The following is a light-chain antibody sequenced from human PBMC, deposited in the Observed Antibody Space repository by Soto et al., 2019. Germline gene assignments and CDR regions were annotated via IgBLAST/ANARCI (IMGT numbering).Light chain of an antibody. J-gene: IGLJ2*01. CDR1: SSNIGAGYD. CDR2: GNS. Sequence: QTVVTQPPSVSGAPGQRVTISCTGSSSNIGAGYDVHWYQQLPGTAPKLLIYGNSNRPSGVPDRFSGSKSGTSASLAITGLQAEDEADYYCQSYDRSLSGVVFGGGTKGTVL. CDR3: QSYDRSLSGVV. V-gene: IGLV1-40*01.